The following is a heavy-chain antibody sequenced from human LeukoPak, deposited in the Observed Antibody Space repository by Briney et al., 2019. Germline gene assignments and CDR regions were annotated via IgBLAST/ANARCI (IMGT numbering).Heavy chain of an antibody. J-gene: IGHJ6*03. CDR1: GGSISSSSYY. Sequence: SETLSLTCTVSGGSISSSSYYWGWIRQPPGKGLEWIGSIYYSGSTYYNPSLKSRVTISVDTSKNQFSLKLSSVTAADTAVYYCARLRYCSSTSCPAHSSYMDVWRKGTTVTVSS. D-gene: IGHD2-2*01. V-gene: IGHV4-39*07. CDR3: ARLRYCSSTSCPAHSSYMDV. CDR2: IYYSGST.